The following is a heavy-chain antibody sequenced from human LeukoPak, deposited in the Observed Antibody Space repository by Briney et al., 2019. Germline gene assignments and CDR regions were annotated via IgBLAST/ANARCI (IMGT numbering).Heavy chain of an antibody. D-gene: IGHD3-10*01. Sequence: LGASVKVSCKASGYTFTGYYMHWVRQAPGQGLEWMGWINPNSGGTNYAQKFQGRVTMTADTSTDTVYMELSSLRSEDTAVYYCATEGKMVRGVYTDYWGQGTLVTVSS. V-gene: IGHV1-2*02. J-gene: IGHJ4*02. CDR2: INPNSGGT. CDR1: GYTFTGYY. CDR3: ATEGKMVRGVYTDY.